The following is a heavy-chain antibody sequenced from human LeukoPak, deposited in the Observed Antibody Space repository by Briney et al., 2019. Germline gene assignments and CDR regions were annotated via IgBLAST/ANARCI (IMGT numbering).Heavy chain of an antibody. CDR2: SGGDGGST. CDR3: AKALNYWYFDL. V-gene: IGHV3-23*01. J-gene: IGHJ2*01. Sequence: GGSLRLSCEASGFPFSSYAMSWVRQAPGKGLEWVSASGGDGGSTYADSVKGRFTISRDNSKNTLYLQMNSLRAEDTATYYCAKALNYWYFDLWGRGNLVTVSS. CDR1: GFPFSSYA.